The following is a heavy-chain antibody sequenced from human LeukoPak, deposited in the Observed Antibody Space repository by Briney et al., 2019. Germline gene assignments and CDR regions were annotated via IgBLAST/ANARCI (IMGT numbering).Heavy chain of an antibody. Sequence: GESLKISCKGSGYSFTSYWIGWVRQMPGKGLEWMGIIYPGDSDTRYSPSFQGQVTISADKSISTAYLQWSSLKASDTAMYYCARLTGCSSTSCYRDMCYGMDVWGQGTTVTVSS. J-gene: IGHJ6*02. CDR3: ARLTGCSSTSCYRDMCYGMDV. D-gene: IGHD2-2*01. CDR1: GYSFTSYW. CDR2: IYPGDSDT. V-gene: IGHV5-51*01.